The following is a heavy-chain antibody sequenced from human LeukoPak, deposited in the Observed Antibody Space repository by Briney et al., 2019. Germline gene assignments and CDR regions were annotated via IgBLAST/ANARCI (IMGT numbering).Heavy chain of an antibody. D-gene: IGHD3-22*01. Sequence: GGSLRLSCAASGFTFSNYWMHWVRQAPGKGLVWVSRISSDGSSTSYADSVKGRFTISRDNSKNTLYLQMNSLRAEDTAVYYCAKDFYYDSSGYSDYWGQGTLVTVSS. CDR2: ISSDGSST. CDR3: AKDFYYDSSGYSDY. CDR1: GFTFSNYW. J-gene: IGHJ4*02. V-gene: IGHV3-74*01.